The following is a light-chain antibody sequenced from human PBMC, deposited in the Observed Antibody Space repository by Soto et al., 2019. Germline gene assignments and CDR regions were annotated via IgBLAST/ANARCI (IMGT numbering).Light chain of an antibody. CDR1: QTISRW. CDR3: QLYSVYSSWT. J-gene: IGKJ1*01. Sequence: DIQMTQSPSTLSGSVGDRVTITCRASQTISRWLAWYQQKPGKVPKLMXYQASSLESGVPSRFSGSGSGTELTLTISSLQPEDFANYYCQLYSVYSSWTFGQGTKVDIK. CDR2: QAS. V-gene: IGKV1-5*03.